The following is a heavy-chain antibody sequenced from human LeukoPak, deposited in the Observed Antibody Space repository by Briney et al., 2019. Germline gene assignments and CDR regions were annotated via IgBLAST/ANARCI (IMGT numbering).Heavy chain of an antibody. CDR2: TYSSGTT. Sequence: PGGSLRLSCAASGFTVSDNYMSWVRQAPGKGLEWVSLTYSSGTTYYADSVKGRFTISRDNSKNTLYLQMNSLRAEDTAMYYCARDIPIPGVLGVWGKGTTVTISS. CDR3: ARDIPIPGVLGV. D-gene: IGHD2-21*01. J-gene: IGHJ6*04. V-gene: IGHV3-53*01. CDR1: GFTVSDNY.